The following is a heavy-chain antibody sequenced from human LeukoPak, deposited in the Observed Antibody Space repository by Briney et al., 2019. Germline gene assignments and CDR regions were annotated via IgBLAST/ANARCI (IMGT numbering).Heavy chain of an antibody. J-gene: IGHJ4*02. D-gene: IGHD3-3*01. Sequence: GGSLRLSCAASGFTFSSYSMNWVRQAPGKGLEWVSSISSSSSYIYYADSVKGRFTISRDNAKNSLYLQMNSLRAEDTAVYYCARAGRFFRRFADYWGQGTLVTVSS. CDR1: GFTFSSYS. V-gene: IGHV3-21*04. CDR3: ARAGRFFRRFADY. CDR2: ISSSSSYI.